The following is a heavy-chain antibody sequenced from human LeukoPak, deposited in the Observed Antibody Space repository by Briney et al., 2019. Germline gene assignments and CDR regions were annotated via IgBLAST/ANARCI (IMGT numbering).Heavy chain of an antibody. CDR3: VRGGPSTWS. J-gene: IGHJ5*02. CDR1: GFTFDDYG. V-gene: IGHV3-20*01. Sequence: GGSLRLSCAASGFTFDDYGMSWVRQTPGKGLEWVSGINWNGGSTGYVDSVKGRFTISRDNAKNSLYLQMNSLRAEDTAVYHCVRGGPSTWSWGQGTLVTVSS. D-gene: IGHD2-15*01. CDR2: INWNGGST.